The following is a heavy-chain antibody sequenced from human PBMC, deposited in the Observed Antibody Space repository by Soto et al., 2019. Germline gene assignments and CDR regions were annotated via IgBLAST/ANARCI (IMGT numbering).Heavy chain of an antibody. J-gene: IGHJ4*02. CDR3: ARGTVTTFAFDY. Sequence: LTCAVPGGSIRSCGYSWGCIRQPPGKGLEWIGYIYHSGSTYYNPSLKSRVTISVDRSKNQFSLKLSSVTAADTAVYYCARGTVTTFAFDYWGQGTLVTVSS. CDR1: GGSIRSCGYS. V-gene: IGHV4-30-2*01. CDR2: IYHSGST. D-gene: IGHD4-17*01.